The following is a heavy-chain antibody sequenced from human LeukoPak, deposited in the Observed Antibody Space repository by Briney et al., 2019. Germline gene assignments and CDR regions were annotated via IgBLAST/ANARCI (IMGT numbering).Heavy chain of an antibody. D-gene: IGHD6-19*01. CDR3: ARDFLGSGWVRGYYYYYYMDV. V-gene: IGHV1-18*01. J-gene: IGHJ6*03. CDR2: ISAYNGNT. CDR1: GGTFSSYA. Sequence: GASVKVSCKASGGTFSSYAISWVRQAPGQGLEWMGWISAYNGNTNYAQKLQGRVTMTTDTSTSTAYMELRSLRSDDTAVYYCARDFLGSGWVRGYYYYYYMDVWGKGTTVTVSS.